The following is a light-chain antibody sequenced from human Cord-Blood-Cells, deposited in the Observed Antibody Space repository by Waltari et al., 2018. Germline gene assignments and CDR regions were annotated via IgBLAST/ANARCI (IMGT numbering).Light chain of an antibody. CDR1: QSVLYSSNNKNY. J-gene: IGKJ4*01. CDR3: QQYYSTPLT. Sequence: DIVMTQSPDSLAVSLGERATINCKSSQSVLYSSNNKNYLAWYQQKPGQPPKLLIYWASTRASGLPDRFSGRGSGTDFTLTISILQAEDVAVYYCQQYYSTPLTFGGGTKVEIK. V-gene: IGKV4-1*01. CDR2: WAS.